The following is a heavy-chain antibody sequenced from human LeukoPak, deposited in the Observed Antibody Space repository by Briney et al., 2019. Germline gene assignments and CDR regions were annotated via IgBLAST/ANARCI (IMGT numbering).Heavy chain of an antibody. D-gene: IGHD5/OR15-5a*01. CDR1: GGSISSYY. CDR3: ARDSDSVHSPFNY. J-gene: IGHJ4*02. Sequence: SETLSLTCTVSGGSISSYYWSWIRQPPGKGLEWIGYIYYSGSTNYNPSLQSRVTISVDTSKNQFSLKLSSVNAADTAVYYCARDSDSVHSPFNYWGQGTLVTVSS. CDR2: IYYSGST. V-gene: IGHV4-59*01.